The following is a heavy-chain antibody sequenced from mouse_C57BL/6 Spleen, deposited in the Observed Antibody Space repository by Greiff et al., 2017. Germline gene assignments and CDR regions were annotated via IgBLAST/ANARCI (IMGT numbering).Heavy chain of an antibody. J-gene: IGHJ4*01. CDR1: GYTFTSYW. Sequence: QVQLQQPGTELVKPGASVKLSCKASGYTFTSYWMHWVKQRPGQGLEWIGNINPSNGGTNYNEKFKSKATLTVDKSSSTAYMQLSSLTSEDSAVYYGAREGASYGSLYYYAMDYWGQGTSVTVSS. V-gene: IGHV1-53*01. D-gene: IGHD1-1*01. CDR2: INPSNGGT. CDR3: AREGASYGSLYYYAMDY.